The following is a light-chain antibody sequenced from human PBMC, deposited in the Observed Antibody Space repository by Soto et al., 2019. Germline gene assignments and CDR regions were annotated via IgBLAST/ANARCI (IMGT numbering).Light chain of an antibody. CDR1: TSNVGTYGL. V-gene: IGLV2-23*02. J-gene: IGLJ1*01. Sequence: QSVLTQPASVSGSPGQSITISCTGTTSNVGTYGLVSWYQQYPGKAPKLMIYEVSKRPSGVSNRFSGSKSGNTASLTISGLQAEDEADYYCCSYAGTNTDVLGTGTKLTVL. CDR2: EVS. CDR3: CSYAGTNTDV.